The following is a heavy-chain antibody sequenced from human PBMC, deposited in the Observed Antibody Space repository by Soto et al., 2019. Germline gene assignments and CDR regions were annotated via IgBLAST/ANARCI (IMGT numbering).Heavy chain of an antibody. CDR1: GFTFSNYW. CDR2: IKQDGSEN. D-gene: IGHD2-15*01. Sequence: GGSLRLSCVASGFTFSNYWMSWVRQAPGEGLEWVANIKQDGSENSYVDSVKGRFTISRDNAKNSVYLQMNSLRAEDTAVYYCARGRYCSGGRCYFDYWGQGTPVTVPQ. J-gene: IGHJ4*02. V-gene: IGHV3-7*04. CDR3: ARGRYCSGGRCYFDY.